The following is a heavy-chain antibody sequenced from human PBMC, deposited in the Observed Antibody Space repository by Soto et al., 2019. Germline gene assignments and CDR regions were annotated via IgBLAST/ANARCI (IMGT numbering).Heavy chain of an antibody. CDR1: GLDVSSSY. D-gene: IGHD4-4*01. Sequence: EVQLVESGGDLVQPGESLRLSCAASGLDVSSSYMSWVRQAPGKGLEWVSIIYNDVTTLYADSVKGRFTISRDNSRNTLFLQMNSLRADDTAVYYCARAPTITTNYDYWGQGTLVTVSS. V-gene: IGHV3-66*01. CDR3: ARAPTITTNYDY. J-gene: IGHJ4*02. CDR2: IYNDVTT.